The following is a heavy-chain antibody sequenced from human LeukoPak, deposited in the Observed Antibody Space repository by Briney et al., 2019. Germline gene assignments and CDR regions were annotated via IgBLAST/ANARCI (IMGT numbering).Heavy chain of an antibody. D-gene: IGHD2-21*01. J-gene: IGHJ4*02. V-gene: IGHV4-61*02. CDR1: GGSISSGSYY. CDR3: ARTPYYGGNIHFDS. Sequence: SETLSLTCTVSGGSISSGSYYWRWIRQPAGKGLEWIGRIYTSGSTNYNPSLKSRVPISVDTSKNQFSLKLSSVTAAGTALYFRARTPYYGGNIHFDSWGPGALVTVSS. CDR2: IYTSGST.